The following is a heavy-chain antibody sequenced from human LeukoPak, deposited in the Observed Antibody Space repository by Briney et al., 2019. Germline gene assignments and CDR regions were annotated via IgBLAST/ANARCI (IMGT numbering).Heavy chain of an antibody. V-gene: IGHV1-2*02. CDR1: GYTFTGYY. D-gene: IGHD2-15*01. CDR3: ARVPQYCSGGSCRRQDWFDP. Sequence: GASVKVPCKASGYTFTGYYMHWVRQAPGQGLEWMGWINPNSGGTNYAQKFQGRVTMTRDTSISTAYMELSRLRSDDTAVYYCARVPQYCSGGSCRRQDWFDPWGQGTLVTVSS. CDR2: INPNSGGT. J-gene: IGHJ5*02.